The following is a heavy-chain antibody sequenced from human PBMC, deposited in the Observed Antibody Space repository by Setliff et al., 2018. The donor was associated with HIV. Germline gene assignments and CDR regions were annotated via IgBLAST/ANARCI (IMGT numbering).Heavy chain of an antibody. CDR2: FDPEDGET. CDR3: ATIRAYYYDSSGQEYFQY. CDR1: GYSLTDLS. Sequence: ASVKVSCKVSGYSLTDLSIHWVRQAPGKGLEWMGGFDPEDGETVYAQKLQGRVTMTEDTSTDTAYMELSSLRSEDTAVYYCATIRAYYYDSSGQEYFQYWGHGTLVTVSS. V-gene: IGHV1-24*01. D-gene: IGHD3-22*01. J-gene: IGHJ1*01.